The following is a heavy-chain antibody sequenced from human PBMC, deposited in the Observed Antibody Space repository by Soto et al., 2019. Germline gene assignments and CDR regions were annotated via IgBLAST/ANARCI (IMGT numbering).Heavy chain of an antibody. V-gene: IGHV1-58*01. J-gene: IGHJ6*02. CDR2: IVVGSGNT. CDR3: AAEKVQATVTEPYYYYYGMDV. Sequence: GASVKVSCKASGFTFTSSAVQWVRQARGKRLEWIGWIVVGSGNTNYAQKFQERVTITRDMSTSTAYMELSSLRSEDTAVYYCAAEKVQATVTEPYYYYYGMDVWGQGTTVTVSS. D-gene: IGHD4-4*01. CDR1: GFTFTSSA.